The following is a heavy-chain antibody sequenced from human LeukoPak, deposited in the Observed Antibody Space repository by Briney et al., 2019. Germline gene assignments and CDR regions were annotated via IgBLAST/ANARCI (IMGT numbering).Heavy chain of an antibody. Sequence: PGGSLRLSCTVSGFTFSNFWMSWVRQAPGKGLERVANIKDDGSAKFYLASVEGRFTISRDNAKSSLYLQMNSLRAEDTAVYYCAKVFGAYYCSSTSCYLDYWGQGTLVTVSS. CDR2: IKDDGSAK. D-gene: IGHD2-2*01. CDR1: GFTFSNFW. J-gene: IGHJ4*02. V-gene: IGHV3-7*01. CDR3: AKVFGAYYCSSTSCYLDY.